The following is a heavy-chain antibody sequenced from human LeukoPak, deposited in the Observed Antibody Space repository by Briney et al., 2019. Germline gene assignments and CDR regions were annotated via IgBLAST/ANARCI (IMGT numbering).Heavy chain of an antibody. CDR3: ARIQWLDY. Sequence: PGGSLRLSCAASGFTFSRNGMTWVRQAPGKGLEWVSAISGSGGNTYYADSVKGRFTISRDNSKNTLYLQMNSLRAEDTAVYYCARIQWLDYWGQGTLVTVSS. CDR2: ISGSGGNT. V-gene: IGHV3-23*01. D-gene: IGHD5-12*01. CDR1: GFTFSRNG. J-gene: IGHJ4*02.